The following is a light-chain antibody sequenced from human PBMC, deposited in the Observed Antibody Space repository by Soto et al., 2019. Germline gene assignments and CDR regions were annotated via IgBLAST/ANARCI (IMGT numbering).Light chain of an antibody. CDR1: SSNIGAGYD. CDR2: GNS. V-gene: IGLV1-40*01. CDR3: QSYVNSLSGNVV. Sequence: QSVLTQPPSVSGAPGQRGTISCTGSSSNIGAGYDVHWYQQLPGTAPKLLIYGNSNRPSGVPDRFSGSNSGTPASLAITGLPAEVEADYYCQSYVNSLSGNVVFGGGTQLTVL. J-gene: IGLJ2*01.